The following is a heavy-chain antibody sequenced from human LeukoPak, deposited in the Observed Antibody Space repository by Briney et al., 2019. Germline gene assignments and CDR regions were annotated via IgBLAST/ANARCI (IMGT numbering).Heavy chain of an antibody. CDR3: AKDISSVVRGVMMGLIDY. Sequence: GGSLRLSCAASGFTFSSYGMHWVRQAPGMGLEWVAFIRFDGSNKYYADSVKGRFTISRDNSKNALYLQMNSLRAEDTAVYYCAKDISSVVRGVMMGLIDYWGQGTLVTVSS. D-gene: IGHD3-10*01. CDR2: IRFDGSNK. J-gene: IGHJ4*02. V-gene: IGHV3-30*02. CDR1: GFTFSSYG.